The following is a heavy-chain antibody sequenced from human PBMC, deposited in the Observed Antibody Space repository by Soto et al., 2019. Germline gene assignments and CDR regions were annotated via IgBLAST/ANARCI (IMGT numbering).Heavy chain of an antibody. D-gene: IGHD2-8*01. J-gene: IGHJ4*02. V-gene: IGHV4-38-2*01. CDR3: ARHDSRYCTNGVCYIDY. Sequence: SETLSLTCAVSGDSIIGIYHWAWIRQSPGRGLEWIASIYHTGSTYYNPSLKSRVTISVDTSKNQFSLKLSSVTAADTAVYYCARHDSRYCTNGVCYIDYWGQGTLVTVSS. CDR2: IYHTGST. CDR1: GDSIIGIYH.